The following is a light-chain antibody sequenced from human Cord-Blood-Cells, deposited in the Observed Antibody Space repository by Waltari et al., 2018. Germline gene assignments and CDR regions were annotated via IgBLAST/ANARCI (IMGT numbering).Light chain of an antibody. CDR3: CSYAGSYTYV. V-gene: IGLV2-11*01. J-gene: IGLJ1*01. CDR1: SSDVGGYNY. CDR2: DVS. Sequence: QSALTQPRSVSGSPGQSVTISCTGTSSDVGGYNYVSWYQQQPGKAPKLMNYDVSKRPSGVPDRFYGSTSGNTASLTISGLQAEDEADYYCCSYAGSYTYVFGTGPKVTVL.